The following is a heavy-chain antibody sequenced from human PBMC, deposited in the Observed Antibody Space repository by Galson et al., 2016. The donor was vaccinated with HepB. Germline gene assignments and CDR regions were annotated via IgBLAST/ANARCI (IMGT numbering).Heavy chain of an antibody. Sequence: SLRLSCAVSGFTFSSYEMNGVRQGPRKGLEWISYISTSGSTTYYADSVKGRFSISRDNAENSLFLQMNSLRAEDTAVYYCVRQGDFWTRGYFDYWGRGILGSVSS. V-gene: IGHV3-48*03. J-gene: IGHJ4*02. CDR3: VRQGDFWTRGYFDY. CDR1: GFTFSSYE. D-gene: IGHD3-3*01. CDR2: ISTSGSTT.